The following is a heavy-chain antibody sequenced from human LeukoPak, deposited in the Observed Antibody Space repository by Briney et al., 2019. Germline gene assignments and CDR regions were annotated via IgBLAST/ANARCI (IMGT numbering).Heavy chain of an antibody. Sequence: GGSLRLSCATSGFTFSNAWMNWVRQAPGKGLEWVGRIRSNSDGGTIDYAAPVKGRFALSRDDSKNTLYLQMNSLQTEDTAVYYCATDFYDTTWGRGTLVTVSS. J-gene: IGHJ5*02. D-gene: IGHD3-22*01. V-gene: IGHV3-15*07. CDR2: IRSNSDGGTI. CDR1: GFTFSNAW. CDR3: ATDFYDTT.